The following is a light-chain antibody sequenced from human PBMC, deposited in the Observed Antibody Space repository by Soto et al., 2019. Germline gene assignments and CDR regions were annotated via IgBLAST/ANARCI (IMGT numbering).Light chain of an antibody. Sequence: DIQMTQSPSSLSASVGDSVTITCRASQSITRWLAWYQQKPGKAPKLMIYDASNLQSGVPSRFSGSGSGTEFTLTIGSLQPDDFAIYHCQQYSTDSTFGQGTKVDIK. CDR3: QQYSTDST. V-gene: IGKV1-5*01. CDR2: DAS. J-gene: IGKJ2*01. CDR1: QSITRW.